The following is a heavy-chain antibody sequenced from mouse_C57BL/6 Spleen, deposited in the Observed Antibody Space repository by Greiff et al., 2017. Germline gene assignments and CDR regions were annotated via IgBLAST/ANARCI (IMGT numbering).Heavy chain of an antibody. CDR3: EYHPYIHYYGSSYGNY. CDR2: IDPSDSYT. D-gene: IGHD1-1*01. J-gene: IGHJ2*01. Sequence: VQLQQPGAELVRPGTSVKLSCKASGYTFTSYWMHWVKQRPGQGLEWIGVIDPSDSYTNYNQKFKGKATLTVDTSSSTAYMQLRSLTSEDSGVSYFEYHPYIHYYGSSYGNYWGQGTTVTVSS. V-gene: IGHV1-59*01. CDR1: GYTFTSYW.